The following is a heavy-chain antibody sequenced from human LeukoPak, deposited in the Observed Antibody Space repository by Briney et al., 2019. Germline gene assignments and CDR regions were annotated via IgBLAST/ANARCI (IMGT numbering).Heavy chain of an antibody. J-gene: IGHJ6*02. CDR3: ARDLPRDGDYVYYYGMDV. CDR1: GFTFSSYS. Sequence: PGGSLRLSCAASGFTFSSYSMSWVRQAPGKGLEWVSSISSSSSYIYYADSVKGRFTISRDNAKNSLYLQMNSLRAEDTAVYYCARDLPRDGDYVYYYGMDVWGQGTTVTVSS. V-gene: IGHV3-21*01. D-gene: IGHD4-17*01. CDR2: ISSSSSYI.